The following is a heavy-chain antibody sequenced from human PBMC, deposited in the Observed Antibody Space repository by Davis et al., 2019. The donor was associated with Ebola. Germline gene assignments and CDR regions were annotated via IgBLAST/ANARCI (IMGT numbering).Heavy chain of an antibody. J-gene: IGHJ2*01. CDR1: GDTFISYA. CDR2: INPSGDAT. Sequence: AASVKVSCKASGDTFISYAISWVRQAPGQRLEWMGIINPSGDATNYAQMFQGRLTMTTDTSRSTVYMELSSLTSKDTAIYYCVRDPPEYSDNSVWYFDLWGRGTLVTVSS. CDR3: VRDPPEYSDNSVWYFDL. D-gene: IGHD4-23*01. V-gene: IGHV1-46*03.